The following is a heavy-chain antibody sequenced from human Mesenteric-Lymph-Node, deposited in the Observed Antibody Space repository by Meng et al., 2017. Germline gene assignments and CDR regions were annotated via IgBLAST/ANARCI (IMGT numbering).Heavy chain of an antibody. V-gene: IGHV3-21*01. D-gene: IGHD6-19*01. CDR1: GFTFSSYS. J-gene: IGHJ4*02. CDR3: ARTGIAVPGCFDS. Sequence: GESLKISCAASGFTFSSYSMNWVRQAPGKGLEWVSSISSSSNYKYYADSLKGRFTISRDNAKNSLFLQVNSLRAEDTAVYYCARTGIAVPGCFDSWGQGTLVTVSS. CDR2: ISSSSNYK.